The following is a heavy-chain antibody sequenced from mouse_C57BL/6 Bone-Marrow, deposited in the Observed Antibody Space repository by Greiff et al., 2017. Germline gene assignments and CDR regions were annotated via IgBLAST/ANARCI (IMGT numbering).Heavy chain of an antibody. CDR1: GFTFTDYY. CDR2: IRNKANGYTT. D-gene: IGHD1-1*01. J-gene: IGHJ1*03. CDR3: ARCYYGSSYWYFDV. Sequence: EVQLVESGGGLVQPGGSLSLSCAASGFTFTDYYMSWVRQPPGKALEWLGFIRNKANGYTTEYSASVQGRFTISRDNSQSNLYLQMNALRAEDSATYYCARCYYGSSYWYFDVWGTGTTVTVSS. V-gene: IGHV7-3*01.